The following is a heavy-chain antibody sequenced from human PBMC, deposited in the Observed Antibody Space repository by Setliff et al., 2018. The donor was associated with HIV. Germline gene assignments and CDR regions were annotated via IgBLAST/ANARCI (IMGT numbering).Heavy chain of an antibody. Sequence: SETLSLRLSCAASGFTFSSYAMSWIRQLPGKGLEWIGYIYYSGNTYYNPSLKSRLTISLETSKNQFSLKLSSVTAAGTAVYYCAGGFRDDIVVVSGRPRTWLDPWGQGTLVTVSS. CDR1: GFTFSSYA. J-gene: IGHJ5*02. CDR2: IYYSGNT. V-gene: IGHV4-59*06. D-gene: IGHD2-2*01. CDR3: AGGFRDDIVVVSGRPRTWLDP.